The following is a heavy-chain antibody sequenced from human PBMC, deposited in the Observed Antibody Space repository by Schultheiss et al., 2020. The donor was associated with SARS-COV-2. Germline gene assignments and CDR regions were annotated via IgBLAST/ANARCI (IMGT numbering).Heavy chain of an antibody. CDR3: AREGFDY. J-gene: IGHJ4*02. Sequence: GESLKISCSASGFTFSSYAMHWVRQAPGKGLEWVSSISSSSSYIYYADSVKGRFTISRDNAKNSLYLQMNSLRAEDTAVYYCAREGFDYWGQGTLVTVSS. V-gene: IGHV3-21*01. CDR2: ISSSSSYI. CDR1: GFTFSSYA.